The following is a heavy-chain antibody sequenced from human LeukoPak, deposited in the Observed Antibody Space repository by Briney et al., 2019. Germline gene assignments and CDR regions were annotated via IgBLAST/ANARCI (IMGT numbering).Heavy chain of an antibody. Sequence: GGSLRLSCAASGFTFSNYAMSWVRHAPGQGLVWVSRIKGDGISTNYADSVKGRFTISRDIAKNTLYLQMNSLRAEDTGVYYCAKDHYWSIDYWGRGTLVTVSS. CDR2: IKGDGIST. J-gene: IGHJ4*02. V-gene: IGHV3-74*01. D-gene: IGHD3-3*01. CDR1: GFTFSNYA. CDR3: AKDHYWSIDY.